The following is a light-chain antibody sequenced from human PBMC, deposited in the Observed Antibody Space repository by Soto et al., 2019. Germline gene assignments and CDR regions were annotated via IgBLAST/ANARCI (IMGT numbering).Light chain of an antibody. J-gene: IGKJ3*01. CDR3: QQYGSYPFT. Sequence: DIPMTQSPSTLSASVGDRVTITCRASQSISNWLAWYQQKPGKAPKLLVYMASTLEGGVPSRFSGSASGTEFTLTISSLQPDDFATYFCQQYGSYPFTFVPGTKVDIK. V-gene: IGKV1-5*03. CDR2: MAS. CDR1: QSISNW.